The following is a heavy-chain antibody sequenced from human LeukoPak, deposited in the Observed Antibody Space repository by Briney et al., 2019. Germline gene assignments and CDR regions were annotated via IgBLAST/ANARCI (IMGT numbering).Heavy chain of an antibody. J-gene: IGHJ2*01. CDR1: GGTFNGYV. CDR3: AVGYNWNYGFRATHYFYFDL. V-gene: IGHV4-34*08. CDR2: ISHTRNT. D-gene: IGHD1-7*01. Sequence: SETLSLTSAVSGGTFNGYVWGWLPTGPEKGLEGPGDISHTRNTHGNPSLESRVSISDDSSMNQFSLRLTSVTDKETAIYYWAVGYNWNYGFRATHYFYFDLWGRGTLVTVSS.